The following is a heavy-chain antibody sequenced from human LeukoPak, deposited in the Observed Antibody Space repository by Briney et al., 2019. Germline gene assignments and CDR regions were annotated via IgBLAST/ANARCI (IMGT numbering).Heavy chain of an antibody. D-gene: IGHD5-12*01. Sequence: ASVKVSCKVSGYTLTELSMHWVRQAPGKGLEWMGGFDPEDGGTIYAQKFQGRVTMTEDTSTDTAYMELSSLRSEDTAVYYCATAPIDSSGYYYDYWGQGTLVTVSS. CDR1: GYTLTELS. V-gene: IGHV1-24*01. CDR3: ATAPIDSSGYYYDY. CDR2: FDPEDGGT. J-gene: IGHJ4*02.